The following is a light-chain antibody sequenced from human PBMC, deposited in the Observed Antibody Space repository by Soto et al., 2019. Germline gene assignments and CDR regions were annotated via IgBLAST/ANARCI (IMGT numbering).Light chain of an antibody. Sequence: QSVLTQPPSASGTPGQRVIISCSESSSTIQPNTVNWYQHLPGTAPKLLIYSDYQRPSGVPDRFSGSKSGTSASLAISGLQSEDEADYYCAAWDDKLSGWVFGGGTKLTVL. CDR2: SDY. J-gene: IGLJ3*02. CDR1: SSTIQPNT. CDR3: AAWDDKLSGWV. V-gene: IGLV1-44*01.